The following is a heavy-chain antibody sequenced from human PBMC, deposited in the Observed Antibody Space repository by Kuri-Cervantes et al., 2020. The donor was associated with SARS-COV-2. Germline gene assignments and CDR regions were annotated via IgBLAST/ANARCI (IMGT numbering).Heavy chain of an antibody. D-gene: IGHD4-23*01. Sequence: ASVKVSCKASGDTFSGYGISWVRQAPGQGLEWVGWIRDYNDDTDSGEKFQGIVTLTRDSTTSTAYMELRSLRSFDTAVYYCARSHTLYGGNSSPWDYWGQGTLVTVSS. J-gene: IGHJ4*02. CDR1: GDTFSGYG. CDR2: IRDYNDDT. CDR3: ARSHTLYGGNSSPWDY. V-gene: IGHV1-18*01.